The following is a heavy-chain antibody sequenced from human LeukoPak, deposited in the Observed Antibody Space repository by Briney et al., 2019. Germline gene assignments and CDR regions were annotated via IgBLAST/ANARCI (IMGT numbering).Heavy chain of an antibody. CDR1: GGSISSYY. Sequence: SETLSLTCTVSGGSISSYYLSWIRQPPGKGLEWIGYIYYNGSTNYNPSLMSGVTISVDTSKNQFSLKLSSVTAADTAVYYCARCSGGSCEQGWFDPWGQGTLVTVSS. CDR2: IYYNGST. J-gene: IGHJ5*02. D-gene: IGHD2-15*01. CDR3: ARCSGGSCEQGWFDP. V-gene: IGHV4-59*01.